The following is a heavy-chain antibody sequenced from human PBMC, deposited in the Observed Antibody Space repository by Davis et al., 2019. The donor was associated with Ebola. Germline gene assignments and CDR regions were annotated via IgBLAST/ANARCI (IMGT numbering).Heavy chain of an antibody. CDR2: IYYSGST. J-gene: IGHJ3*02. Sequence: PSETLSLTCTVSGGSISSGDYYWSWIRQPPGKGLEWIGYIYYSGSTYYNPSLKSRVTISVDTSKNQFSLKLSSVTAADTAVYYCASIVVVPAAIPDDAFDIWGQETMVTVSS. V-gene: IGHV4-30-4*01. CDR3: ASIVVVPAAIPDDAFDI. D-gene: IGHD2-2*02. CDR1: GGSISSGDYY.